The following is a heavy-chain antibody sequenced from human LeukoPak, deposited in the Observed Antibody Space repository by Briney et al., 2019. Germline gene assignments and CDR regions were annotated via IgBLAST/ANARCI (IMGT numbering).Heavy chain of an antibody. CDR2: ISGSGGST. Sequence: GGSLRLSCAASGFTFSSYGMSWVRQAPGKGLEWVSAISGSGGSTYYADSVKGRFTISRDNSKNTLYLQMNSLRAEDTAAYYCAKEYYYDSSGYYYLVPVDYWGQGTLVTVSS. CDR3: AKEYYYDSSGYYYLVPVDY. V-gene: IGHV3-23*01. J-gene: IGHJ4*02. D-gene: IGHD3-22*01. CDR1: GFTFSSYG.